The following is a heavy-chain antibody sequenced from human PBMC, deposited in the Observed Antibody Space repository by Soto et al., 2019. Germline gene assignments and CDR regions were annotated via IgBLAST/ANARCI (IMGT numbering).Heavy chain of an antibody. CDR3: ARALNYYGSGSYYIGY. V-gene: IGHV3-30-3*01. D-gene: IGHD3-10*01. Sequence: PGGSLRLSCAASGFTFCSYAMHWVRQAPGKGLEWVAVISYDGSNKYYADSVKGRFTISRDNSKNTLYLQMNSLRAEDTAVYYCARALNYYGSGSYYIGYWGQGTLVTVSS. CDR1: GFTFCSYA. J-gene: IGHJ4*02. CDR2: ISYDGSNK.